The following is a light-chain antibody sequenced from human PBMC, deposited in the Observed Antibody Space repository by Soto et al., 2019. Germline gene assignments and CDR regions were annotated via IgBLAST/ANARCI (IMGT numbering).Light chain of an antibody. Sequence: EIVLTQSPGPLSLSPGDRATLSCRSSQTVSNNYLAWCQQKPGQAPRVIMYGASRRATGIPDRFSGGGSGTDFTLTISRLEPEDFAVYFCQQYAGPPTTLGQGTRLEIK. CDR3: QQYAGPPTT. CDR1: QTVSNNY. J-gene: IGKJ5*01. CDR2: GAS. V-gene: IGKV3-20*01.